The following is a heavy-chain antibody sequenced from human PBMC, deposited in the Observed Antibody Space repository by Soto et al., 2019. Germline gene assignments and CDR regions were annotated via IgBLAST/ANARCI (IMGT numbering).Heavy chain of an antibody. Sequence: GGSLRLSCAASGFTFSSYSMNWVRQAPGRGLEWVSSITSGSNYIYYADSVKGRFTVSRDNAKNSLYLQMDNLTADDTAIYYCAKSQRGAAHLRDYRGQGILVTVSS. CDR2: ITSGSNYI. V-gene: IGHV3-21*04. CDR3: AKSQRGAAHLRDY. D-gene: IGHD1-26*01. CDR1: GFTFSSYS. J-gene: IGHJ4*02.